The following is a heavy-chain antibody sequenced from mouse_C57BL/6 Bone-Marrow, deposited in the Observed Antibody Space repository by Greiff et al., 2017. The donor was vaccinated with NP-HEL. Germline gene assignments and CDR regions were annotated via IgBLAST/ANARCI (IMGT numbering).Heavy chain of an antibody. CDR1: GYAFSSYW. D-gene: IGHD1-1*01. V-gene: IGHV1-80*01. CDR2: IYPGDGDT. Sequence: QVQLQQSGAELVKPGASVKISCKASGYAFSSYWMNWVKQRPGKGLEWIGQIYPGDGDTNYNGKFKGKATLTAEKSSSTAYMQLSSLTSEDSAVYFCARSAYYYGSSYVDYWGQGTTLTVSS. CDR3: ARSAYYYGSSYVDY. J-gene: IGHJ2*01.